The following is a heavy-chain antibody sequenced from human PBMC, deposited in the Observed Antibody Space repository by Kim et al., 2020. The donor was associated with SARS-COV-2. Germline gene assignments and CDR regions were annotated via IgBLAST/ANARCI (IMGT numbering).Heavy chain of an antibody. CDR1: GGSISSYY. J-gene: IGHJ3*02. Sequence: SETLSLTCTVSGGSISSYYWSWIRQPPGKGLEWIGYIYYSGSTNYNPSLKSRVTISVDTSKNQFSLKLSSGTAADTAVYYCSRHHYYDSTRLGSAFDIWG. V-gene: IGHV4-59*08. CDR2: IYYSGST. CDR3: SRHHYYDSTRLGSAFDI. D-gene: IGHD3-22*01.